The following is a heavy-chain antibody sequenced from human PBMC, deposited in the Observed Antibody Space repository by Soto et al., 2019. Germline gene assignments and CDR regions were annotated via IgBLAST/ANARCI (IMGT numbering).Heavy chain of an antibody. Sequence: QITLKESGPRLVKPTQTLTLTCTVSGFALSTSGVGVAWIRQPPGKALEWLALIYWDGDKRYSPSLKSRLTVNKDTSKNQGVLTMTNMDPVDTATYYCAHRPHHLTYTPLWVDPRVQGTLVTVSS. J-gene: IGHJ5*02. CDR3: AHRPHHLTYTPLWVDP. CDR1: GFALSTSGVG. CDR2: IYWDGDK. V-gene: IGHV2-5*02. D-gene: IGHD2-2*02.